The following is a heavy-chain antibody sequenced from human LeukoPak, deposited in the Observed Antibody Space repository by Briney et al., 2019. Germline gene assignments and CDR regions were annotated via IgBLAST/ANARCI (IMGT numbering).Heavy chain of an antibody. CDR1: GFTFDDYG. J-gene: IGHJ5*02. CDR3: ARDSTIISSSWLNWFDP. V-gene: IGHV3-20*04. Sequence: GGSLRLSCAASGFTFDDYGMSWVRQAPGKGLEWVSGINWNGGSTGYADSVKGRFTISRDNAKNSLYLQMNSLRAEDTALYYCARDSTIISSSWLNWFDPWGQGTLVTVSS. D-gene: IGHD6-13*01. CDR2: INWNGGST.